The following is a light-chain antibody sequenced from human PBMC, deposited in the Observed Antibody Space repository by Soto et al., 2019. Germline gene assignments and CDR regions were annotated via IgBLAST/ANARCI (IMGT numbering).Light chain of an antibody. V-gene: IGKV1-5*01. CDR1: QSISSW. CDR2: DAS. Sequence: DIQMTQSPSTLSASVGDRVTITCRASQSISSWLAWYQQKPGKAPKLLIYDASNLEGGVPARFSGSGSGTEFTLTISSLQPDDFASYYCQQYNSYPITFGQGTRLEIK. J-gene: IGKJ5*01. CDR3: QQYNSYPIT.